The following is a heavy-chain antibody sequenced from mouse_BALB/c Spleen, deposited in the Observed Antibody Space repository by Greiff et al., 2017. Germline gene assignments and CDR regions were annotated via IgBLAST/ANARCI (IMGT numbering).Heavy chain of an antibody. CDR2: IRNKANGYTT. V-gene: IGHV7-3*02. Sequence: EVQRVESGGGLVQPGGSLRLSCATSGFTFTDYYMSWVRQPPGKALEWLGFIRNKANGYTTEYSASVKGRFTISRDNSQSILYLQMNTLRAEDSATYYCARDIGRSGFAYWGQGTLVTVSA. D-gene: IGHD3-3*01. J-gene: IGHJ3*01. CDR1: GFTFTDYY. CDR3: ARDIGRSGFAY.